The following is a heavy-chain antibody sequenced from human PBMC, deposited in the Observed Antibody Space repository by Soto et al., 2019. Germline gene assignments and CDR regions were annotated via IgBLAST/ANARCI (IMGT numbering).Heavy chain of an antibody. CDR2: ISGSGVST. J-gene: IGHJ6*02. D-gene: IGHD6-6*01. V-gene: IGHV3-23*01. CDR3: AKTRHASSSSWDYYYYGMDV. Sequence: PGGSLRLSCAASGFTLSSYAMSWVRQAPGKGLEWVSAISGSGVSTYYADSVKGRFTISRDNFKNTLYLQMNSLRAEDTAVYYCAKTRHASSSSWDYYYYGMDVWGQGTTVTVSS. CDR1: GFTLSSYA.